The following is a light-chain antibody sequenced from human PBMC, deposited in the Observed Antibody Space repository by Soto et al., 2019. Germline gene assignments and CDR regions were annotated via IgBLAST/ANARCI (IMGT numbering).Light chain of an antibody. CDR2: SNN. J-gene: IGLJ3*02. V-gene: IGLV1-44*01. Sequence: QPVLTQPPSASGTPGQTVTISCSGSTSNIGSNAVDWYQQLPGTAPKVPIYSNNQRPSGVPDRIFGSRSGTSASLAISGLQSEDEADYYCATWDDSLRGWVFGGGTKLTVL. CDR1: TSNIGSNA. CDR3: ATWDDSLRGWV.